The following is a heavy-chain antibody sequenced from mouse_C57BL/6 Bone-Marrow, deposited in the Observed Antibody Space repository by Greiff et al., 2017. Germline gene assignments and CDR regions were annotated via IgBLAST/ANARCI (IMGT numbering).Heavy chain of an antibody. D-gene: IGHD1-1*01. CDR3: ASPFYYGSSPYWYFDV. V-gene: IGHV1-69*01. Sequence: QVQLQQPGAELVMPGASVKLSCKASGYTFTSYWMHWVKQGPGQGLEWIGEIDPSDSYTNYNQKFKGKSTLTVDKSSSTAYMQLSSLTSEDSAVYYCASPFYYGSSPYWYFDVWGTGTTVTVSS. CDR2: IDPSDSYT. J-gene: IGHJ1*03. CDR1: GYTFTSYW.